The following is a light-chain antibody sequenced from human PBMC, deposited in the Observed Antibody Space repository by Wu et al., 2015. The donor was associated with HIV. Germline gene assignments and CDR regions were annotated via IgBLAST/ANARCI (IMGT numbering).Light chain of an antibody. CDR3: QQYKNWPPFT. Sequence: EIVMTQSPATLSVSPGQGVTLSCRASQTIANNLAWHQQRPGQGPRLLIYESSTRATGIPARFSGRGSGTEFTLTISDMQSEDFAVYYCQQYKNWPPFTFGQGTRL. J-gene: IGKJ5*01. CDR1: QTIANN. CDR2: ESS. V-gene: IGKV3-15*01.